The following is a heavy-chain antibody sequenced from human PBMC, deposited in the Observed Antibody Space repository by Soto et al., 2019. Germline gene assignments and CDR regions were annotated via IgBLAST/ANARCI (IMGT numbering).Heavy chain of an antibody. CDR2: ISYDGSNK. CDR1: GFTFSSYA. Sequence: GGSLRLSCAASGFTFSSYAMHWVRQAPGKGLEWVAVISYDGSNKYYADSVKGRFTIPRDNSKNTLYLQMNSLRAEDTAVYYCARGSRAAAGREERGFDPWGQGTLVTVSS. J-gene: IGHJ5*02. CDR3: ARGSRAAAGREERGFDP. V-gene: IGHV3-30-3*01. D-gene: IGHD6-13*01.